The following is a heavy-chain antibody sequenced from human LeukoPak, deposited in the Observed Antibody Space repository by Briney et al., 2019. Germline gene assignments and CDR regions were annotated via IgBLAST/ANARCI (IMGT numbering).Heavy chain of an antibody. CDR3: ARGMSRYYYDSSGPTRFDY. Sequence: GGSLRLSCAASGFTFSGYWMSWVRQAPGKGLKWVANIKQDGSEKYYVDSVKGRFTISRDNAKNSLYLQMNSLRAEDTAVYYCARGMSRYYYDSSGPTRFDYWGQGTLVTVSS. CDR2: IKQDGSEK. CDR1: GFTFSGYW. V-gene: IGHV3-7*01. D-gene: IGHD3-22*01. J-gene: IGHJ4*02.